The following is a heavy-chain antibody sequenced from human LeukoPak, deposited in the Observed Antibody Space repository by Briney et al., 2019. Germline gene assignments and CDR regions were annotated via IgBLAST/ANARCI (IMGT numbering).Heavy chain of an antibody. CDR2: MSAYNGNT. D-gene: IGHD3-10*01. CDR1: GYTFTLYG. V-gene: IGHV1-18*01. Sequence: GASVNVSYMPSGYTFTLYGISWVRQAPGQGLEWMGWMSAYNGNTNYAQKLQGRVTMTTDTSTSTAYMELRRLRSDDTAVYYCARSGEADGECGYWGQGTLVTVS. J-gene: IGHJ4*02. CDR3: ARSGEADGECGY.